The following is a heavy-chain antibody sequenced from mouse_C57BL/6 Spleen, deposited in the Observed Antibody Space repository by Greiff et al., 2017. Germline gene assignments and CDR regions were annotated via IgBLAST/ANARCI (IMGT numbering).Heavy chain of an antibody. D-gene: IGHD2-5*01. CDR3: ARGNYSTPYAMDY. CDR2: INPYNGGT. Sequence: VQLKESGPVLVKPGASVKMSCKASGYTFTDYYMNWVKQSHGKSLEWIGVINPYNGGTSYNQKFKGKATLTVDKSSSTAYMELNSLTSADSAVYYCARGNYSTPYAMDYWGQGTSVTVSS. J-gene: IGHJ4*01. CDR1: GYTFTDYY. V-gene: IGHV1-19*01.